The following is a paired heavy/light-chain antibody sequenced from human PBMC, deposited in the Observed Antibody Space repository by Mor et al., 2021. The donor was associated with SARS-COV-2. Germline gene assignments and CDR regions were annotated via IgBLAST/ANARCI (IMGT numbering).Light chain of an antibody. V-gene: IGLV1-47*01. CDR3: AAWDDSLRGWV. CDR1: SSNIGNNY. Sequence: QSVLTQPPSASGTPGQRVTISCSGSSSNIGNNYVYWYQQLPGTAPKLLIFRNNQGPSGVPDRVSGSKSGTSASLAISGLRSEDEADYYCAAWDDSLRGWVFGGGTKLTVL. J-gene: IGLJ3*02. CDR2: RNN.
Heavy chain of an antibody. CDR3: ARGMTPVASNSYYYYYGMDV. Sequence: EVQLVQSGAEVKKPGESLKISCKTSGYSFTTYWIAWVRQMPGKGLEWMGIIYPGDSNTRYSPSFQGQVSFSADKSISTAYLQWSRLKASDTAMYYCARGMTPVASNSYYYYYGMDVWGQGTTVTVSS. CDR1: GYSFTTYW. J-gene: IGHJ6*02. D-gene: IGHD4-17*01. CDR2: IYPGDSNT. V-gene: IGHV5-51*01.